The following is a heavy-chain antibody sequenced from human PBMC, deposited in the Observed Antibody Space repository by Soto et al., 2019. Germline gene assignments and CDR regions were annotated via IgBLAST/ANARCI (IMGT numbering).Heavy chain of an antibody. CDR1: GFTFSSYA. CDR3: AKCIRVAPAKYYFDY. V-gene: IGHV3-23*01. D-gene: IGHD2-15*01. CDR2: ISGSGSST. J-gene: IGHJ4*02. Sequence: GGSLSLSCAPSGFTFSSYAMSWVRQAPGKGLEWVSAISGSGSSTYYADSVKGRFTISRDNSKNTLYLQMNSLRAEDTALYYCAKCIRVAPAKYYFDYWGQGTLVTVSS.